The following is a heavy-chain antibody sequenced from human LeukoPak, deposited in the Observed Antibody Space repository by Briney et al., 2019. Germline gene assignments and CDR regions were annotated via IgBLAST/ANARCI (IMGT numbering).Heavy chain of an antibody. CDR3: AREVPGLRTVYYFDY. CDR2: INPSGDSA. V-gene: IGHV1-46*01. J-gene: IGHJ4*02. CDR1: GYTFTSYS. D-gene: IGHD4-17*01. Sequence: GASVKVSCKASGYTFTSYSMHWVRQAPGQGLEWMGIINPSGDSAKYAQKFQGRVTITADESTSTAYMELSSLRSEDTAVYYCAREVPGLRTVYYFDYWGQGTLVTVSS.